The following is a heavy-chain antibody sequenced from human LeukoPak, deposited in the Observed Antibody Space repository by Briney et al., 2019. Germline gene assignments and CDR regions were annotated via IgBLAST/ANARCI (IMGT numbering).Heavy chain of an antibody. V-gene: IGHV4-4*07. J-gene: IGHJ5*02. CDR3: ARLIYGSGSYYKSNWLDL. Sequence: PSETLSLTCTVSGGSISSYYWSWIRQPPGKGLEWIGRISASGNTNYNPSLKSRVTMSVDMSNKQLSLKLSSATAADTAVYYCARLIYGSGSYYKSNWLDLWGQGALVTVSS. CDR1: GGSISSYY. D-gene: IGHD3-10*01. CDR2: ISASGNT.